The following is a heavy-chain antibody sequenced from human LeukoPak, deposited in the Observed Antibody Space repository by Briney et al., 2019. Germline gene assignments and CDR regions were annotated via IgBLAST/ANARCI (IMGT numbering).Heavy chain of an antibody. J-gene: IGHJ4*02. Sequence: ASVKVSCKASGYTFTGYYMHWVRQAPGQGLEWMGWINPNSGGTNHAQKFQGRVTMTRDTSISTAYMELSRLRSDDTAVYYCARALDIVATAFGYWGQGTLVTVSS. CDR1: GYTFTGYY. V-gene: IGHV1-2*02. CDR3: ARALDIVATAFGY. D-gene: IGHD5-12*01. CDR2: INPNSGGT.